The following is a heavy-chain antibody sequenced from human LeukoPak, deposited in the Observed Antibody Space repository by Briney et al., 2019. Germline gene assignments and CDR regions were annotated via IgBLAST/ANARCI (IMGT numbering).Heavy chain of an antibody. CDR2: SRNKGNSYIT. V-gene: IGHV3-72*01. Sequence: GGSLRLSCTASGLTLSDHYIDWVCQAPGKGLEWVGRSRNKGNSYITEYAASVKGRFTISRDDSKNSLFLQMNSLRTEDTAVYYCARDGGTGGNTAFDIWGQGTMVTVSS. J-gene: IGHJ3*02. D-gene: IGHD4-23*01. CDR3: ARDGGTGGNTAFDI. CDR1: GLTLSDHY.